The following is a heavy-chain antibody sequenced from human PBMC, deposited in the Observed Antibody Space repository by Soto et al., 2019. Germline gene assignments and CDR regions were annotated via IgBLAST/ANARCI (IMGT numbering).Heavy chain of an antibody. CDR3: ARSVEGHFDY. V-gene: IGHV3-48*02. CDR2: MTSDMRTI. CDR1: GFTFSVYS. Sequence: GGSLRLSCAASGFTFSVYSMNWIRQAPGKGLQWVSYMTSDMRTIRYADSVKGRFTISRDNAKNLVYLQMTSLRDEDTAVYYCARSVEGHFDYWGQGALVTVSS. J-gene: IGHJ4*02. D-gene: IGHD6-19*01.